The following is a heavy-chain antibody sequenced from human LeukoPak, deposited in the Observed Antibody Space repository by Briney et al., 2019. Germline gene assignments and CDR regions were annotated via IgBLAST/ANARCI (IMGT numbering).Heavy chain of an antibody. Sequence: GRSLRLSCAASGFTFSSYGMHWVRQAPGKGLEWVAVISYDGSNKYYADSVKGRFTISRDNSKNTLYLQMNSLRAEDTAVYYCARGVVRRSGYYYWGYWGQGTLVTVSS. D-gene: IGHD3-22*01. CDR1: GFTFSSYG. CDR3: ARGVVRRSGYYYWGY. CDR2: ISYDGSNK. V-gene: IGHV3-30*03. J-gene: IGHJ4*02.